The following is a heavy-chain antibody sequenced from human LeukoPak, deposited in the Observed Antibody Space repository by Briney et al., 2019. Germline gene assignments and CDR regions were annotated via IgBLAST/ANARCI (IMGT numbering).Heavy chain of an antibody. J-gene: IGHJ4*02. D-gene: IGHD1-26*01. CDR3: ARGFIVGAPWDQYYFDY. V-gene: IGHV3-9*01. Sequence: QTGGSLRLSCAASGFTFDDYAMHWVRQAPGKGLEWVSGISWNSGSIGYADSVKGRFTISRDNAKNSLYLQMNSLRAEDTAVYYCARGFIVGAPWDQYYFDYWGQGTLVTVSS. CDR1: GFTFDDYA. CDR2: ISWNSGSI.